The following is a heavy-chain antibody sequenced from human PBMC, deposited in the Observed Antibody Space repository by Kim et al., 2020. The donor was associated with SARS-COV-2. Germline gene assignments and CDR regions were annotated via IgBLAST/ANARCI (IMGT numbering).Heavy chain of an antibody. V-gene: IGHV3-13*01. J-gene: IGHJ4*02. D-gene: IGHD6-19*01. Sequence: VKGRFTISRDNAKNSLYLQMNSLRADDTAVYYCARGPPGSRGWFDSHCDYWGQGALVTVSS. CDR3: ARGPPGSRGWFDSHCDY.